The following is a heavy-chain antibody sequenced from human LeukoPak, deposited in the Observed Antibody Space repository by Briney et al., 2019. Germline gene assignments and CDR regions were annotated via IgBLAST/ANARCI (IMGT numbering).Heavy chain of an antibody. J-gene: IGHJ4*02. V-gene: IGHV3-23*01. CDR1: GFTFSSYA. CDR2: VSGRGGST. CDR3: ARYPSYYDSSIHYFDY. D-gene: IGHD3-22*01. Sequence: PGGSLRLSCAAAGFTFSSYAMSWVRQPPGKGLEWVSAVSGRGGSTYYADSVKGRFTISRDNSKNTLYLQMNSLRAEDTAVYYCARYPSYYDSSIHYFDYWGQGTLVTVSS.